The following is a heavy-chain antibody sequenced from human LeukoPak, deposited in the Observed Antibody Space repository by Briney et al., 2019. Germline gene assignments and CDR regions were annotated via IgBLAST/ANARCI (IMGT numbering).Heavy chain of an antibody. D-gene: IGHD3-10*01. J-gene: IGHJ5*02. V-gene: IGHV1-2*02. CDR3: ASPDYYGPGSYKFDP. CDR1: AYTFTDYY. CDR2: INPNNGGT. Sequence: ASVTVSFMSSAYTFTDYYMHWVRQAPGQGRDWMGCINPNNGGTNYAQTFQGRVTMTSDTSISTAYMELGRLTSDDTAVYYCASPDYYGPGSYKFDPWGQGTLVTVSS.